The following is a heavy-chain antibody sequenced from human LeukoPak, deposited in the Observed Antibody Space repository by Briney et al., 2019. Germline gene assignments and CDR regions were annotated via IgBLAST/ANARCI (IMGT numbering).Heavy chain of an antibody. D-gene: IGHD5-12*01. CDR3: ASGYSGYDVNWFDP. Sequence: GASVKVSCKASGYTFTNYHIAWVRQAPGQGLEWMGIINPSGGSTSYAQKFQGRVTMTRDTSTSTVYMELSSLRSEDTAVYYCASGYSGYDVNWFDPWGQGTLVTVSS. CDR2: INPSGGST. V-gene: IGHV1-46*01. J-gene: IGHJ5*02. CDR1: GYTFTNYH.